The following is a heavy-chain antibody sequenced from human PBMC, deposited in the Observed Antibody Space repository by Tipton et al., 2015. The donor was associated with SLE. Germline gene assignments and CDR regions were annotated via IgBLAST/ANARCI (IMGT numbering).Heavy chain of an antibody. Sequence: TLSLTCSVSGASMNSGSYSWHWIRQPAGKALQWLGHIDSSGNTYYNPSLRSRVSISVDVSRNQFSLTLNSVTAADTATYSCARETGTYYSTWFDSWAQGTLVTVSS. V-gene: IGHV4-61*09. D-gene: IGHD1-26*01. CDR1: GASMNSGSYS. CDR2: IDSSGNT. J-gene: IGHJ5*01. CDR3: ARETGTYYSTWFDS.